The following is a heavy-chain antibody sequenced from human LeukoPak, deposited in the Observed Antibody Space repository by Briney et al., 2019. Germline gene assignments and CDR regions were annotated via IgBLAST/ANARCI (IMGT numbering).Heavy chain of an antibody. Sequence: GGSLRLSCAASGFTFSSYAMSRVRQAPGKGLEWVSAISGSGGSTYYADSVEGRFTISRDNSKNTLYLQMNSLRAEDTAVYYCAKDSPKFRWLAPTGDAFDIWGQGTMVTVSS. CDR3: AKDSPKFRWLAPTGDAFDI. J-gene: IGHJ3*02. CDR2: ISGSGGST. D-gene: IGHD5-24*01. CDR1: GFTFSSYA. V-gene: IGHV3-23*01.